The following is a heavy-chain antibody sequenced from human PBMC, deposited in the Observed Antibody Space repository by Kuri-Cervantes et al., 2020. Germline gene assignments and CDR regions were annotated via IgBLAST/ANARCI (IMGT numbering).Heavy chain of an antibody. CDR1: GGSISSYY. V-gene: IGHV4-59*08. CDR2: IYYSGST. J-gene: IGHJ6*02. D-gene: IGHD1-1*01. CDR3: ADYNLHYYGMGV. Sequence: SETLSLTCTVSGGSISSYYWSWIRQPPGKGLEWIGYIYYSGSTNYNPSLKSRVTISVDTSKNQFSLKLSSVTAADTAVYYCADYNLHYYGMGVWGQGTTVTVSS.